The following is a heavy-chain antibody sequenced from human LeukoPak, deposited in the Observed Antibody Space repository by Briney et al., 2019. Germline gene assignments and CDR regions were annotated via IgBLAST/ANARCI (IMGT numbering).Heavy chain of an antibody. CDR1: GGSISSSSYY. D-gene: IGHD5-12*01. CDR3: ARDYGSGYDSLFHFDY. J-gene: IGHJ4*02. Sequence: SETLSLTCTVSGGSISSSSYYWGWIRQPPGKGLEWIGSIYYSGSTYYNPSLKSRVTISVDRSKNQFSLKLSSVTAADTAVYYCARDYGSGYDSLFHFDYWGQGTLVTVSS. V-gene: IGHV4-39*07. CDR2: IYYSGST.